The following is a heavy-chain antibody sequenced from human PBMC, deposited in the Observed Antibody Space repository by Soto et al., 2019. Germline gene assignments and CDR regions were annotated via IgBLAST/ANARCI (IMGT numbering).Heavy chain of an antibody. CDR1: GFTFSSYW. D-gene: IGHD2-21*01. Sequence: GGSLRLSCAASGFTFSSYWMHWVRQGPGKGLVWVSRISGAGTRTNYADSVRSRFTVSRDNAKNTLYLQINSLTAEDTAVYYCARGTLTSIDMVDYWGQGTLVTVSS. CDR3: ARGTLTSIDMVDY. V-gene: IGHV3-74*01. J-gene: IGHJ4*02. CDR2: ISGAGTRT.